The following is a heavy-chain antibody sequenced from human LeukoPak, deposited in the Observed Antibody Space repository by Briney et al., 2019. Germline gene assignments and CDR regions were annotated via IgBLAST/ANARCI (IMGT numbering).Heavy chain of an antibody. J-gene: IGHJ4*02. D-gene: IGHD3-22*01. V-gene: IGHV3-30*04. Sequence: GGSLRLSCTASGFTFSSYPFHWVRQAPGKGLEWVAVIGYDGVNKFYTASVKGRFTISRDNAKNSLYLQMNSLRAEDTAVYYCARDRTYYYDSSGYSDYWGQGNLVTVSS. CDR3: ARDRTYYYDSSGYSDY. CDR1: GFTFSSYP. CDR2: IGYDGVNK.